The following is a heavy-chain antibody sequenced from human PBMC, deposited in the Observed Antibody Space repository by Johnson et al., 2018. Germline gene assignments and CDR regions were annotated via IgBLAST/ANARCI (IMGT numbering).Heavy chain of an antibody. Sequence: VQLVESGGDLVKPGGSLRLSCAASGFTFSDYYMSWIRQAPGKGPEWVSYISSSGSTIYYADSVKGRFTISRDNAKNSLYLQMNSLRADDTAFYYCARDSTYYYDSSGYYDHWGQGTLVTVSS. D-gene: IGHD3-22*01. CDR3: ARDSTYYYDSSGYYDH. V-gene: IGHV3-11*04. CDR1: GFTFSDYY. CDR2: ISSSGSTI. J-gene: IGHJ4*02.